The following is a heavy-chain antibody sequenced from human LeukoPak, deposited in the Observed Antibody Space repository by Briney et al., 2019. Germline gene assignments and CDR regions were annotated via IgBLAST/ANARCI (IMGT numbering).Heavy chain of an antibody. CDR2: ISGSRGST. Sequence: GGSLRLSCAASGFTFSSYAMSWVRQAPGEGLKWVSGISGSRGSTYYADSVKARFTISRDNSKNTLYLQTNSLRAEDTAVYYCAKDRRARVEWLSHRGQGTLVSVSS. CDR3: AKDRRARVEWLSH. CDR1: GFTFSSYA. J-gene: IGHJ1*01. V-gene: IGHV3-23*01. D-gene: IGHD3-3*01.